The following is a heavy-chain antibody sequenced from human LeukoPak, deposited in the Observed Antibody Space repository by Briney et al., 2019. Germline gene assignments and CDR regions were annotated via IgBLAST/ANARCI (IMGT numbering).Heavy chain of an antibody. Sequence: SETLSLTCTVSGGSISSSSYFWGWIRQPPGKGLEWIGNVYYSGSTYYSPSLKSRLTISVDTSKNQFSLRLSSVTAADTAVYYCARQFYDPQYFDYWGQGILVTASS. J-gene: IGHJ4*02. D-gene: IGHD2/OR15-2a*01. CDR1: GGSISSSSYF. CDR3: ARQFYDPQYFDY. V-gene: IGHV4-39*01. CDR2: VYYSGST.